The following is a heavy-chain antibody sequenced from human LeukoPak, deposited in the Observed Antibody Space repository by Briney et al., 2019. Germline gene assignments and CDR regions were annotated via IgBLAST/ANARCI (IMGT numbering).Heavy chain of an antibody. J-gene: IGHJ4*02. CDR3: ANLGGGYSGYDYGFDY. D-gene: IGHD5-12*01. CDR1: GFTFSTYA. Sequence: GGSLRLSCAASGFTFSTYAMSWVRQAPGKGLEWVSAISSSGLTTYYADSVKGRFTISRDNSKNTLYLQMNSLRAEDTAVYYCANLGGGYSGYDYGFDYWGQGTLVTVSS. V-gene: IGHV3-23*01. CDR2: ISSSGLTT.